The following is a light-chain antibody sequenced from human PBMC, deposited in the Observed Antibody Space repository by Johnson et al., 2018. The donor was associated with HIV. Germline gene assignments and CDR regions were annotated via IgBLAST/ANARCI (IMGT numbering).Light chain of an antibody. CDR1: SSNIGNNY. Sequence: QSVLTQSPSVSAAPGQKVTISCSGSSSNIGNNYVSWYQQLPGTAPKLLIYEHIKRPSGIPDRFSASKSGTSATLGITGLQTGDEADYYCGTWDSSLSVYVFGTGTKVTVL. V-gene: IGLV1-51*02. CDR3: GTWDSSLSVYV. CDR2: EHI. J-gene: IGLJ1*01.